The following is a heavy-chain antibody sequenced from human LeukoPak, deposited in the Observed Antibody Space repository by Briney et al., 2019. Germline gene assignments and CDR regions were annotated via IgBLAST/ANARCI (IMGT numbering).Heavy chain of an antibody. CDR1: GYTFTAYY. CDR2: INPNSGGT. V-gene: IGHV1-2*06. J-gene: IGHJ5*02. Sequence: GASVKVSCKASGYTFTAYYIHWVRQAPGQGLERMGRINPNSGGTNYAQKFQGRVTMTRDTSISAAYMELSGLRSDDTAIYYCARDPCSSTSCYEAFDPWGQGALVTVSS. D-gene: IGHD2-2*01. CDR3: ARDPCSSTSCYEAFDP.